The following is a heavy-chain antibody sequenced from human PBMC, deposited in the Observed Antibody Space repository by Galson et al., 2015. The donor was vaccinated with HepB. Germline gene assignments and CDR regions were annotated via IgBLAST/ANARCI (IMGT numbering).Heavy chain of an antibody. D-gene: IGHD3-22*01. J-gene: IGHJ4*02. V-gene: IGHV6-1*01. CDR2: TYYRSKWYD. CDR3: AREGSDHYDSRGFYTHVVFDS. CDR1: GDSVSSNSAA. Sequence: CAISGDSVSSNSAAWHWIRQSPSRGLEWLGRTYYRSKWYDAYAPSLRSRITISPDTAKNQLSLHLNSVTPEDTAVYYCAREGSDHYDSRGFYTHVVFDSGGQGTLVTFSS.